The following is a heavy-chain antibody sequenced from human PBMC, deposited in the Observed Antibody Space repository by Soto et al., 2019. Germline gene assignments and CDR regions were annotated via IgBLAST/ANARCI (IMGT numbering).Heavy chain of an antibody. J-gene: IGHJ6*02. CDR2: FIPMFNRP. CDR1: GGTFSSYA. V-gene: IGHV1-69*01. CDR3: ARGQFHHVSNYYYALDV. Sequence: QVQLVQSGAEVKKPGSSVKVSCKASGGTFSSYASSWVRQAPGQGLEWMGGFIPMFNRPHSARKFQGRVTITADESTSTAYMDLSSLSSEDTAVYYCARGQFHHVSNYYYALDVWGQGTTVTVSS.